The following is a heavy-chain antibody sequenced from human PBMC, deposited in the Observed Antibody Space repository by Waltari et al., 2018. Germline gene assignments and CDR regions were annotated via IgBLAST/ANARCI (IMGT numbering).Heavy chain of an antibody. CDR2: ISAYSGDT. V-gene: IGHV1-18*04. CDR3: TRERDFGVIIVFGY. CDR1: GYTFIHYG. D-gene: IGHD3-3*01. J-gene: IGHJ4*02. Sequence: QVQLVQSGAELKKPGASVRVSCKASGYTFIHYGISWIRQDPGQGLEWMGWISAYSGDTRYAQNLQDRITMTTDTPTSTAYMELRSLRSDDTAIYYCTRERDFGVIIVFGYWGQGTPVTVSS.